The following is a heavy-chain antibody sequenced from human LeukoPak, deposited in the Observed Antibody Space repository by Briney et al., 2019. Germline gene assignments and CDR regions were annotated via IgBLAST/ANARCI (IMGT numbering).Heavy chain of an antibody. D-gene: IGHD4-11*01. V-gene: IGHV1-24*01. J-gene: IGHJ4*02. CDR2: FDPENDER. CDR1: GQSLSELT. CDR3: ATGMTSVVPDY. Sequence: ASVRVAFKFSGQSLSELTMHWVRQAPGKGLEWLGGFDPENDERMYARNFRGRVTMTEDTSTDTAYMELSSLRSEDTAVYFCATGMTSVVPDYWRQGTLVTVSS.